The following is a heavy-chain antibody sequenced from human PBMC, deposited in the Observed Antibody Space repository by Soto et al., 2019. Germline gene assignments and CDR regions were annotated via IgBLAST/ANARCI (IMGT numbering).Heavy chain of an antibody. J-gene: IGHJ6*02. CDR2: IHPGDSET. V-gene: IGHV5-51*01. D-gene: IGHD3-10*01. CDR3: ARQRTRVRGVSSSGLDV. CDR1: GYSFTSYY. Sequence: PGESLKISCKGSGYSFTSYYIAWVRQMPGKGLEWMGIIHPGDSETRYSPSFQGHVIISADKSTSSAYLQWSSLEAADTAMYYCARQRTRVRGVSSSGLDVWCQGTTVTVSS.